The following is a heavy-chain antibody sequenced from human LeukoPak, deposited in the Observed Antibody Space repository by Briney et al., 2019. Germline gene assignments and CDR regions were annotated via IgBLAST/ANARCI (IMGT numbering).Heavy chain of an antibody. CDR1: GFTFSSYS. V-gene: IGHV3-21*01. CDR2: ISSSSSYI. Sequence: PGGSLRLSCAASGFTFSSYSMNWVRQAPGKGLEWVSSISSSSSYIYYADSVKGRFTISRDNAKNSLYLQMNSLRAEDTAVYYCARSGYSSSREYYYYYYGMDVWGQGTMVTVSS. D-gene: IGHD6-13*01. CDR3: ARSGYSSSREYYYYYYGMDV. J-gene: IGHJ6*02.